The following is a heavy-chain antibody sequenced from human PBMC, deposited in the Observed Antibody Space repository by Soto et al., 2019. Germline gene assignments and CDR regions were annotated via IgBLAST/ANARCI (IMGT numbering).Heavy chain of an antibody. Sequence: QVQLVESGGGVVQPGKSLRLSCATSGFTFRSYGMHWVRQAPCKGLEWLAVISNDGTKKFFADSVKGRLTLSRDNARNTLYLQINSLRAEDTAVYFCGKDTLDCSGGDCPLFYYYGMDVWGQGTTVTVSS. CDR3: GKDTLDCSGGDCPLFYYYGMDV. CDR2: ISNDGTKK. J-gene: IGHJ6*02. D-gene: IGHD2-15*01. V-gene: IGHV3-30*18. CDR1: GFTFRSYG.